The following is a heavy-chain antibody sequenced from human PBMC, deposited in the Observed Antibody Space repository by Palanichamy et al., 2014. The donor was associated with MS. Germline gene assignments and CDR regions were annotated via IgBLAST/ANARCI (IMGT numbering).Heavy chain of an antibody. J-gene: IGHJ4*02. CDR2: INNDGSST. V-gene: IGHV3-74*01. Sequence: EVQLVESGGGLVQPGGSLRLSCAASGFTFSSYWMHWVRQVPGQGLVWVSRINNDGSSTSYADSVKGRFTISRDNAKNTLYLQMNSLRAEDTAVYYCARVRYGEWGYAQGYWGQGTLVTVSS. CDR1: GFTFSSYW. CDR3: ARVRYGEWGYAQGY. D-gene: IGHD2-15*01.